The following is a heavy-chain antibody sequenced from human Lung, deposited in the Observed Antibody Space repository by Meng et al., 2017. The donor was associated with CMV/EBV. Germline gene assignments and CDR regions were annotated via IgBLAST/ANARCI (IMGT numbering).Heavy chain of an antibody. D-gene: IGHD2-2*01. J-gene: IGHJ5*02. CDR2: IYDSEST. CDR1: SGGDY. CDR3: ARGLRVVVPAPLAWFDP. Sequence: SGGDYWSWVRQLPGKGLEWIGYIYDSESTYYNPSLKGRVTMSIDTSKNQFSLRLTSVTVADTAVYYCARGLRVVVPAPLAWFDPWGQGILVTVSS. V-gene: IGHV4-31*02.